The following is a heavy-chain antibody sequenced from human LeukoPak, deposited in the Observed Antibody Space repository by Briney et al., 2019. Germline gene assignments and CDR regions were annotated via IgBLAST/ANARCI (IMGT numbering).Heavy chain of an antibody. V-gene: IGHV1-69*04. CDR2: IIPILGIA. D-gene: IGHD6-6*01. Sequence: ASVKVSCKASGGTFSSYAISWVRQAPGQGLEWMGRIIPILGIANYAQKFQGRVTITVDKSTSTAYMELSRLRSDDTAVYYCVTDLRYTSSSNWFDSWGQGTLVTVSS. J-gene: IGHJ5*01. CDR1: GGTFSSYA. CDR3: VTDLRYTSSSNWFDS.